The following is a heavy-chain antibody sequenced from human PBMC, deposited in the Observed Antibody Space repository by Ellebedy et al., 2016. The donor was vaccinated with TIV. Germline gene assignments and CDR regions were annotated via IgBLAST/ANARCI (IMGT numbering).Heavy chain of an antibody. V-gene: IGHV3-53*01. J-gene: IGHJ4*02. Sequence: GESLKISCAASGFTVSSNYMSWVRQAPGKGLEWVSVIYSGGSTYYAESVKGRFTNSRDNSKNTLYLQMTSLRAEDTALYYWARANLTHFDYWGQGTLVTVSS. CDR3: ARANLTHFDY. CDR1: GFTVSSNY. CDR2: IYSGGST. D-gene: IGHD1-14*01.